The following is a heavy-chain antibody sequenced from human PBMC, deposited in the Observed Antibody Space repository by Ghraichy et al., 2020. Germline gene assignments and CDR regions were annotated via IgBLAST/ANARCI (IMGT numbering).Heavy chain of an antibody. J-gene: IGHJ4*02. Sequence: SETLSLTCAVYGGSFSGYYWSWIRQPPGKGLEWIGEINHSGSTNYNLSLKSRVTISVDTSKNQFSLKLTSVTAADTAVYYCARGYYYDSSGYYQPYDYWGQGTLVTVSS. D-gene: IGHD3-22*01. V-gene: IGHV4-34*01. CDR1: GGSFSGYY. CDR2: INHSGST. CDR3: ARGYYYDSSGYYQPYDY.